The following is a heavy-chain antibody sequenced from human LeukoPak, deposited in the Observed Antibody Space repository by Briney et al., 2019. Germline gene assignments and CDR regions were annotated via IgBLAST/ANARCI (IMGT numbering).Heavy chain of an antibody. J-gene: IGHJ4*02. V-gene: IGHV4-34*12. CDR1: GGSFSGYY. Sequence: SETLSLTCAVYGGSFSGYYWSWIRQPPGKGLEWIGSIFYSGNTYDNPSLKSRVTISVDTSKNQFSLKLNSVTAADTAVYYCARHRSKWLQSSFDYWGQGTLVTVSS. CDR2: IFYSGNT. CDR3: ARHRSKWLQSSFDY. D-gene: IGHD5-24*01.